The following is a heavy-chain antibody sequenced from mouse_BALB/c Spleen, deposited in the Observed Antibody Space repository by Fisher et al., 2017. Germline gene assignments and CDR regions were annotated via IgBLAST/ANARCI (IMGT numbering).Heavy chain of an antibody. J-gene: IGHJ4*01. D-gene: IGHD3-3*01. CDR3: TRLGGSSYAMDY. Sequence: KFKGKATLTVDKSPSTAYMQLSSPTSEDSAVYYCTRLGGSSYAMDYWGQGTSVTVSS. V-gene: IGHV1-69*02.